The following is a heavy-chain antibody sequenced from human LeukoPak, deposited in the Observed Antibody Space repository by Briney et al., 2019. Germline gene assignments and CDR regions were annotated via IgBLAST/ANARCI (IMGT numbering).Heavy chain of an antibody. CDR1: GGSISSYY. D-gene: IGHD2-15*01. V-gene: IGHV4-59*08. CDR2: IYYSGST. J-gene: IGHJ4*02. Sequence: SETLSLTCTVSGGSISSYYWSWIRQPPGKGLEWIGYIYYSGSTNYNPSLKSRVTISVDTSKNQFSLKLSSVTAADAAVYYCARHMCSGGSCYSFDYWGQGTLVTVSS. CDR3: ARHMCSGGSCYSFDY.